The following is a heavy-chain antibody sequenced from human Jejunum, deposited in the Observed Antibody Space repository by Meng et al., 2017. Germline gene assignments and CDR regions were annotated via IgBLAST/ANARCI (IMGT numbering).Heavy chain of an antibody. V-gene: IGHV3-11*01. CDR2: IGSSGSPI. Sequence: QVHLVESGGGSVKPGGSLRLSCAASAFTFSDYYMGWIRQAPGKGLEWVSYIGSSGSPIYYADSVRGRFTISRDNAKNSLFLQMNSLRGDDTAVYYCVASAIVATDYWGQGTLVTVSP. CDR1: AFTFSDYY. D-gene: IGHD2/OR15-2a*01. CDR3: VASAIVATDY. J-gene: IGHJ4*02.